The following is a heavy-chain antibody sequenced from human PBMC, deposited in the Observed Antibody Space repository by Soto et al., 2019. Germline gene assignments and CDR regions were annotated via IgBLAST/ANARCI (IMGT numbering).Heavy chain of an antibody. Sequence: VGSLRLSCAASGFTFSSYAMHWVRQAPGKGLEWVAVISYDGSNKYYADSVKGRFTISRDNSKNTLYLQMNSLRAEDTAVYYCARSRYYDYVWGSYRYIYYYYYGMDVWGQGTTVTVSS. CDR3: ARSRYYDYVWGSYRYIYYYYYGMDV. V-gene: IGHV3-30-3*01. CDR1: GFTFSSYA. D-gene: IGHD3-16*02. J-gene: IGHJ6*02. CDR2: ISYDGSNK.